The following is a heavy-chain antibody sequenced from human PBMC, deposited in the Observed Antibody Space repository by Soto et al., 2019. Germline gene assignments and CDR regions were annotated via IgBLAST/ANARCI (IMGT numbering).Heavy chain of an antibody. Sequence: PGGSLRLSCAASGFTFSSYAMSWVRQAPGKGLEWVSAISGSGGSTYYADSVKGRFTISRDNSKNTLYLQMNSLRAEDTAVYYCAKGPSGVYAILWWFDPWGQGTLVTVSS. CDR2: ISGSGGST. J-gene: IGHJ5*02. V-gene: IGHV3-23*01. CDR3: AKGPSGVYAILWWFDP. CDR1: GFTFSSYA. D-gene: IGHD2-8*01.